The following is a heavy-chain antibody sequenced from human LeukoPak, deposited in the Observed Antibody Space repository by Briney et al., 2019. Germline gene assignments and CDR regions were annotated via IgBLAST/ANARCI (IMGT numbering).Heavy chain of an antibody. J-gene: IGHJ4*02. Sequence: NSSQTLSLTCAVSGGSISSGGYSWSWIRQPPGKGLEWIGYIYHSGSTYYNPSLKSRVTISVDRSNNQFSLKLSSVTAADTAVYYCARGSAVVTPFDYWGRGTLVTVSS. CDR3: ARGSAVVTPFDY. CDR2: IYHSGST. CDR1: GGSISSGGYS. D-gene: IGHD3-22*01. V-gene: IGHV4-30-2*01.